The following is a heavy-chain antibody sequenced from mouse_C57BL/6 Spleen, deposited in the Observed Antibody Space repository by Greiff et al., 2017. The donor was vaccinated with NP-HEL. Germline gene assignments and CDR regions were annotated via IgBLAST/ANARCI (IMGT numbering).Heavy chain of an antibody. CDR2: INPNYGTT. J-gene: IGHJ4*01. V-gene: IGHV1-39*01. CDR3: AKGITTVVATDYYAMDY. D-gene: IGHD1-1*01. CDR1: GYSFTDYN. Sequence: EVKLMESGPELVKPGASVKISCKASGYSFTDYNMNWVKQSNGKSLEWIGVINPNYGTTSYNQKFKGKATLTVDQSSSTAYMQLNSRTSEDSAVYYCAKGITTVVATDYYAMDYWGQGTSVTVSS.